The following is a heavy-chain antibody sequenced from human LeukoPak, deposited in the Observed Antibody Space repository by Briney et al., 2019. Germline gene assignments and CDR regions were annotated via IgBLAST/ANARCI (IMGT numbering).Heavy chain of an antibody. J-gene: IGHJ1*01. V-gene: IGHV3-23*01. CDR3: ATHSGRERYFQH. CDR2: ISGSGGST. Sequence: QPGGSLRLSCAASGFTFSSYAMSWVRQAPGKGLEWVSAISGSGGSTYYADSVKGRFTISRDNSKNTLYLQMSSLRAEETAVYYCATHSGRERYFQHWGQGTLVTVSS. D-gene: IGHD1-26*01. CDR1: GFTFSSYA.